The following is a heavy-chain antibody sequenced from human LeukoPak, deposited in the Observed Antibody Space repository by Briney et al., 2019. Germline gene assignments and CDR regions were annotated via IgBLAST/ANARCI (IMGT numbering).Heavy chain of an antibody. J-gene: IGHJ4*02. V-gene: IGHV3-7*01. Sequence: GGSLRLSCAASGFIFTNYFMSWVRQAPGKGLEWVASIKHDGSEKYYVDSVRGRFTISRDNTMNSLYLQMSSLRAEDTAVYCATDRGWRTSGYYLYYFEYWGQGTLVTFSS. CDR2: IKHDGSEK. CDR3: ATDRGWRTSGYYLYYFEY. CDR1: GFIFTNYF. D-gene: IGHD3-3*01.